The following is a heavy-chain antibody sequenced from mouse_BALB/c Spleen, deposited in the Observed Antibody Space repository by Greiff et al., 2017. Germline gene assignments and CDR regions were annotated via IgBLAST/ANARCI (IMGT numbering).Heavy chain of an antibody. CDR2: INPDSSTI. J-gene: IGHJ3*01. CDR3: ARPNYGNYGCAY. D-gene: IGHD2-1*01. Sequence: EVKLLESGGGLVQPGGSLKLSCAASGFAFSRYWMSWVRQAPGKGLEWIGEINPDSSTINYTPSLKDKFIISRDNAKNTLYLQMSKVRSEDTALYYCARPNYGNYGCAYWGKGTRVTVSA. V-gene: IGHV4-1*02. CDR1: GFAFSRYW.